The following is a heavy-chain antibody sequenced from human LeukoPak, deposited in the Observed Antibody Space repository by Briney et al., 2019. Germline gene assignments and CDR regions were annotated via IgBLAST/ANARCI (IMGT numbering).Heavy chain of an antibody. V-gene: IGHV1-46*01. CDR2: INPSGGST. D-gene: IGHD3-22*01. J-gene: IGHJ3*02. Sequence: ASVKVSCKASGYTFTSYYMHWVRQAPGQGLEWMGIINPSGGSTSYAQKFQGRVTMTRDTSTSTVYMELSSLRSEDTAVYYRASYYYDSSGYFPNDAFDIWGQGTMVTVSS. CDR3: ASYYYDSSGYFPNDAFDI. CDR1: GYTFTSYY.